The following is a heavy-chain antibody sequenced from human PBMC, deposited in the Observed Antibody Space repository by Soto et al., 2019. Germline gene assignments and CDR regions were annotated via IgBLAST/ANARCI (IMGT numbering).Heavy chain of an antibody. CDR3: ARDHQVIIVVPGAPYYYYYYCREV. CDR2: INAGNGNT. CDR1: GYTFTSYA. Sequence: QVQLVQSGAEVKKPGASVKVSCKDSGYTFTSYAMHLVRQTPGQRLEWMGWINAGNGNTTYSQKLQGTITRTTVTSASTTDIELSRRRSEHTSVYYCARDHQVIIVVPGAPYYYYYYCREVWGKGTTVTFSS. D-gene: IGHD2-2*01. V-gene: IGHV1-3*01. J-gene: IGHJ6*03.